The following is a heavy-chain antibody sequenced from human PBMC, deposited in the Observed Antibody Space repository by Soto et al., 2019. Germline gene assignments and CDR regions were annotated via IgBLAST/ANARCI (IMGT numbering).Heavy chain of an antibody. CDR3: ARGVGYSPTNVRNGMDV. CDR2: IIPIFGTA. D-gene: IGHD5-18*01. J-gene: IGHJ6*02. V-gene: IGHV1-69*13. CDR1: GGTFSSYA. Sequence: GASVKVSCKASGGTFSSYAISWVRQAPGQGLEWMGGIIPIFGTANYAQKFQGRVTITADESTSTAYMGLSSLRSEDTAVYYCARGVGYSPTNVRNGMDVWGQGTTVTVSS.